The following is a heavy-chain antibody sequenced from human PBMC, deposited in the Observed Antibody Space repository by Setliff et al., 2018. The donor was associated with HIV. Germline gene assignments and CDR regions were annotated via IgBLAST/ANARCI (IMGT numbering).Heavy chain of an antibody. CDR1: DGSISTGSYY. CDR2: IYTSGST. J-gene: IGHJ4*02. CDR3: ARGRFVGFDY. Sequence: TLSLTCTVADGSISTGSYYWSWVRQPAGRGLEWIGRIYTSGSTNYNPSLKSRVTMSVDTSKNQFSLNLTSVTAADTAVYYCARGRFVGFDYWGRGTLVTVSS. V-gene: IGHV4-61*02. D-gene: IGHD3-16*02.